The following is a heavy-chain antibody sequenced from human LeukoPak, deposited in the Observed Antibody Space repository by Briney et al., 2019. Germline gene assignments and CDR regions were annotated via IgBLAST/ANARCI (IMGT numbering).Heavy chain of an antibody. CDR1: GGSFSGYY. D-gene: IGHD1-1*01. Sequence: SQTMSLTCAVYGGSFSGYYWNWIRQPPGKGLEWIGEIYHSGSTNYNPSLKRRVTISIDTSKNQFSLKVRFVTAADTAVYYCARGNRGDNWNDPLIAFDIWGQGTMVTVSS. J-gene: IGHJ3*02. CDR3: ARGNRGDNWNDPLIAFDI. V-gene: IGHV4-34*01. CDR2: IYHSGST.